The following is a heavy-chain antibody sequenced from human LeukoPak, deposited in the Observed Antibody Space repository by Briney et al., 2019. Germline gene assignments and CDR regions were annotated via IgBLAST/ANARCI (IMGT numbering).Heavy chain of an antibody. J-gene: IGHJ4*02. CDR3: ARRRYNWNAIDY. D-gene: IGHD1-20*01. CDR2: ISSSGSTQ. CDR1: GFTFSDYY. V-gene: IGHV3-11*01. Sequence: GGSLRLSCAASGFTFSDYYMSWIRQAPGKGLEWVSYISSSGSTQYYADPVKGRITISRDNAKNSLYLQMNSLRAEDTAVYYCARRRYNWNAIDYWGQGTLVTVSS.